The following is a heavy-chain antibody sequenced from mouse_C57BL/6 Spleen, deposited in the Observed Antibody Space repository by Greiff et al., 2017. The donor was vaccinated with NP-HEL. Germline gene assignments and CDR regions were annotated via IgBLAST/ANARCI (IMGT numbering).Heavy chain of an antibody. Sequence: QVQLQQSGAELVRPGASVTLSCKASGYTFTDYEMHWVKQTPVHGLEWIGAIDPETGGTAYNQKFKGKAILTADKSSSTAYMELRSLTSEDSAVYYCVYGSSYGYFDVWGTGTTVTVSS. CDR3: VYGSSYGYFDV. CDR2: IDPETGGT. J-gene: IGHJ1*03. CDR1: GYTFTDYE. V-gene: IGHV1-15*01. D-gene: IGHD1-1*01.